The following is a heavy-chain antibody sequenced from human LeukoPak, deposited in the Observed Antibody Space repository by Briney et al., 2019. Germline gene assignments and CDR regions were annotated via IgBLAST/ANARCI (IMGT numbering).Heavy chain of an antibody. V-gene: IGHV3-23*01. CDR2: IGGSGRRT. D-gene: IGHD6-13*01. CDR3: AKESSPWPYAFDI. J-gene: IGHJ3*02. CDR1: GFIFSSYG. Sequence: GGSLRLSCAASGFIFSSYGMSWVRQAPGKGLEWVSVIGGSGRRTSYADSVKGRFTISRDNSKNTLYLQMNSLRAEDTAVYYCAKESSPWPYAFDIWGQGTMLTVSS.